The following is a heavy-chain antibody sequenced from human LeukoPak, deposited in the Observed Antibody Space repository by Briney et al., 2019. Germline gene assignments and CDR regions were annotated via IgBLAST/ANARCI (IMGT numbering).Heavy chain of an antibody. CDR3: AKDIQDGTDYYGMDV. Sequence: GGSLRLSCAASGFTFDDYTMHWVRHAPGKGLEWVSLISWDGGSTYYADSVKGRFTISRDNSKNSLYLQMNSLRTEDTALYYCAKDIQDGTDYYGMDVWGQGTTVTVSS. CDR1: GFTFDDYT. CDR2: ISWDGGST. J-gene: IGHJ6*02. D-gene: IGHD2-8*02. V-gene: IGHV3-43*01.